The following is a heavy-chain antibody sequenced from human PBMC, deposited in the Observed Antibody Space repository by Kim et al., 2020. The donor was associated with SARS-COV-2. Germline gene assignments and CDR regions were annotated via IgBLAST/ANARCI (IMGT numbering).Heavy chain of an antibody. D-gene: IGHD1-26*01. Sequence: GGSLRLSCAASGFIFSDYGIHWVRQAPGKGLEWVAVISSDGSDEYYADSVKGRFAISRDNSKNTLYLQMNSLRVEDTAVYYCSIMGAWGQGTLVTVSS. CDR1: GFIFSDYG. CDR3: SIMGA. V-gene: IGHV3-30*03. J-gene: IGHJ4*02. CDR2: ISSDGSDE.